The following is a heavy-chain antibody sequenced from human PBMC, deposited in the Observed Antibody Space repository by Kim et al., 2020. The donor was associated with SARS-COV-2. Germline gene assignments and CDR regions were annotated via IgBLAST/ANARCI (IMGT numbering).Heavy chain of an antibody. V-gene: IGHV3-66*01. J-gene: IGHJ1*01. CDR3: SGWLSPEEH. Sequence: GGSLRLSCAASGFIVSSNQISWVRQAPGKGLEWVSLIYSGGSTYYADSVKGRFTISRDKSKNTLYLQMNNLRAEDTAVYYCSGWLSPEEHWGQGTLVTVSS. D-gene: IGHD3-22*01. CDR1: GFIVSSNQ. CDR2: IYSGGST.